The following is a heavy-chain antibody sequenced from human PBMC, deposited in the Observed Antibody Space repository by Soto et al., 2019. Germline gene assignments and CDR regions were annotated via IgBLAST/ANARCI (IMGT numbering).Heavy chain of an antibody. Sequence: QVLLQESGQGLVQPSGTLSLSCAVSGGSVSSSFFWGWVRQPPGKGLEWIGDIFHSGSVNYNPSLKSRVTISIDKSKNQFSLELNSVTTADTAVYYCARSFGWYAIDYWGQGTLVIVSS. CDR2: IFHSGSV. D-gene: IGHD6-19*01. J-gene: IGHJ4*02. CDR1: GGSVSSSFF. CDR3: ARSFGWYAIDY. V-gene: IGHV4-4*02.